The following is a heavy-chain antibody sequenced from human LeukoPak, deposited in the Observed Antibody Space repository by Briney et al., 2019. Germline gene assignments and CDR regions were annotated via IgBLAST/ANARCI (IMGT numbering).Heavy chain of an antibody. CDR1: GYTFTGYY. J-gene: IGHJ5*02. CDR3: ARTRDYYDSGSYYWNWFDP. V-gene: IGHV1-2*02. Sequence: ASVKVSCKASGYTFTGYYMHWVRQAPGQGLEWMGWINPNSGGTNYAQKFQGRVTMTRDTSISTAYMELSRLRSDDTAVYYCARTRDYYDSGSYYWNWFDPWGQGTLVTVSS. CDR2: INPNSGGT. D-gene: IGHD3-10*01.